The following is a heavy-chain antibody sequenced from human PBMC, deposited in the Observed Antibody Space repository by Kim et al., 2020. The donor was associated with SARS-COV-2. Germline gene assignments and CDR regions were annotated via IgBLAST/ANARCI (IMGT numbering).Heavy chain of an antibody. D-gene: IGHD3-10*01. V-gene: IGHV4-59*13. J-gene: IGHJ4*02. CDR2: IYYSGST. CDR1: GGSISSYY. Sequence: SETLSLTCTVSGGSISSYYWSWIRQPPGKGLEWIGYIYYSGSTNYNPSLKSRVTISVDTSKNQFSLKLSSVTAADTAVYYCASSEMGFGELLPYFDYWGQGTLVRLL. CDR3: ASSEMGFGELLPYFDY.